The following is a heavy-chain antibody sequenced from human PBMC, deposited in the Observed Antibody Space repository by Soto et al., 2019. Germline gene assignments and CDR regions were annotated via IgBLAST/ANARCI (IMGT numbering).Heavy chain of an antibody. CDR1: GGTFSSYA. V-gene: IGHV1-69*13. CDR3: ARDSAYYDILNGRPDSYHYGLDV. CDR2: SIPIFGTA. J-gene: IGHJ6*02. Sequence: SVKVSCKASGGTFSSYAISWVRQAPGQGLEWMGGSIPIFGTANYAQKFQGRVTITADESTSTAYMELSSLRSEDTAVYYCARDSAYYDILNGRPDSYHYGLDVWGQGTTVTVSS. D-gene: IGHD3-9*01.